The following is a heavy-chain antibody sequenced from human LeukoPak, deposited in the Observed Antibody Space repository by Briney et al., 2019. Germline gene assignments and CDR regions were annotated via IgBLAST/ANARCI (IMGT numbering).Heavy chain of an antibody. CDR1: GGSISSYY. J-gene: IGHJ6*02. D-gene: IGHD1-26*01. CDR2: IYHSGST. Sequence: SKTLSLTCTVSGGSISSYYWSWIRQPPGKGLEWIGYIYHSGSTYYNPSLKSRVTISVDRSKNQFSLKLSSVTAADTAVYYCARDGSIRGYYYGMDVWGQGTTVTVSS. V-gene: IGHV4-59*12. CDR3: ARDGSIRGYYYGMDV.